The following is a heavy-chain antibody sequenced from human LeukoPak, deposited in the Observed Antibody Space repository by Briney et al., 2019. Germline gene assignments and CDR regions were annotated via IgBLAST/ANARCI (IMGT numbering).Heavy chain of an antibody. CDR2: ISYDGGNK. CDR1: GFTFSSYA. Sequence: GRSLRLSCAASGFTFSSYAMHWVRQAPGKGLEWVAVISYDGGNKYYADSVKGRFTISRDNSKNTLYLQMNSLRAEDTAVYYCARDDGWLHTGGPFFDYWGQGTLVTVSS. CDR3: ARDDGWLHTGGPFFDY. D-gene: IGHD5-24*01. V-gene: IGHV3-30-3*01. J-gene: IGHJ4*02.